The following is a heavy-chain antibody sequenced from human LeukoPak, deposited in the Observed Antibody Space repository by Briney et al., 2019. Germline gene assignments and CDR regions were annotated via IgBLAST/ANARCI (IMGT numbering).Heavy chain of an antibody. CDR1: GGTFSSYT. V-gene: IGHV1-18*01. CDR2: NSAYNDNT. CDR3: ARDLYPGSGSYYNWFDP. Sequence: ASVKVSCKASGGTFSSYTISWVRQAPGQGLEWMGWNSAYNDNTNYAQNLQGRVTMTTDTSTSTAYMELRSLRSDDTAVYYCARDLYPGSGSYYNWFDPWGQGTLVTVSS. J-gene: IGHJ5*02. D-gene: IGHD3-10*01.